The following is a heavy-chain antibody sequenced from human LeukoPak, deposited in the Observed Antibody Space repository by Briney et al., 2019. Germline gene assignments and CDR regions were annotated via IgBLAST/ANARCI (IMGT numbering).Heavy chain of an antibody. CDR1: GFTFSTYP. D-gene: IGHD1-26*01. CDR3: AAQREWELRAFDI. Sequence: GGSLRLSCATSGFTFSTYPIHWVRQAPGKGLEHVSGISTDGGSTYYANSVKGRFTISRDNSKNTLYLQMNSLRAEDTAVYYCAAQREWELRAFDIWGQGTMVTVSS. J-gene: IGHJ3*02. V-gene: IGHV3-64*01. CDR2: ISTDGGST.